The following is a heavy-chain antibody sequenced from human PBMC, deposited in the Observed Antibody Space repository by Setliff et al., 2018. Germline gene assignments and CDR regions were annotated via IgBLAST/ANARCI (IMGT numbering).Heavy chain of an antibody. D-gene: IGHD1-26*01. J-gene: IGHJ6*03. CDR3: ARAPPNRYRGSYEYFYMDV. Sequence: SETLSLTCTVSGGSISSYYWSWIRQLPWKGLEWIGYIYTSGSTNYNPSLKSRVTISVDTSKNQFSLKVSSVTAADTAVYYCARAPPNRYRGSYEYFYMDVWGKGTTVTVS. CDR1: GGSISSYY. V-gene: IGHV4-4*08. CDR2: IYTSGST.